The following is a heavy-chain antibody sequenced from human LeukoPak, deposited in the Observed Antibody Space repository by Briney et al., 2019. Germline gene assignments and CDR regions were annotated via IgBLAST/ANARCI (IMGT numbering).Heavy chain of an antibody. CDR2: ISGSSSYI. J-gene: IGHJ4*02. CDR1: GFTFSSYS. V-gene: IGHV3-21*01. D-gene: IGHD2-2*01. Sequence: GGSLRLSCAASGFTFSSYSMNWVRQAPGKGLEWVSSISGSSSYIYYADSVKGRFTISRDNAKNSLYLQMNSLRAEDTAVYYCARDSTWQGIDYWGQGTLVTVSS. CDR3: ARDSTWQGIDY.